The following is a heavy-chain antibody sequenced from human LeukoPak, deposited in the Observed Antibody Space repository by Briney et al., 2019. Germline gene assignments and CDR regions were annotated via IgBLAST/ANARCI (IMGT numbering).Heavy chain of an antibody. CDR2: ASYSGST. CDR3: ARGEEHGSGTVHFDY. Sequence: PSETLSLTCTVSGGAISNTSYYWGWIRQPPGNGLEWIGSASYSGSTYYNPPLESRVIISVDTSKNQFSLRLSSVTAADTAVYYCARGEEHGSGTVHFDYWGQGTLVTVSS. V-gene: IGHV4-39*07. D-gene: IGHD3-10*01. J-gene: IGHJ4*02. CDR1: GGAISNTSYY.